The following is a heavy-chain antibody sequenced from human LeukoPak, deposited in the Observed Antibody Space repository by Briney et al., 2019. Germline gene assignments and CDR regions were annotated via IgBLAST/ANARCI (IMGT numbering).Heavy chain of an antibody. J-gene: IGHJ4*02. CDR3: VREDTPATANY. Sequence: GGSLRLSCAASGLTFSGYDMHWVRQAPGKGPEWVAVMSYGGQNERYADSVTGRFTISRDNSKDTLFLQMHSLRPGDTAVYYCVREDTPATANYWGQGTLVTISS. CDR1: GLTFSGYD. D-gene: IGHD2-21*02. V-gene: IGHV3-30*03. CDR2: MSYGGQNE.